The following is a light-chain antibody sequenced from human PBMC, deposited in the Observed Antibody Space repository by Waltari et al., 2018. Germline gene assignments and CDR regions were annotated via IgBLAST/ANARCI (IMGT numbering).Light chain of an antibody. CDR1: SSDVGGYNY. J-gene: IGLJ3*02. Sequence: QSALTQPASVSGSPAQSITISCTGTSSDVGGYNYVSWYQQHPGKAPKLMIYEVSNRPSGVSNRFSGSKSGNTASRTISGLQAEDEADYYCSSYTSSSTLVFGGGTKLTVL. CDR2: EVS. CDR3: SSYTSSSTLV. V-gene: IGLV2-14*01.